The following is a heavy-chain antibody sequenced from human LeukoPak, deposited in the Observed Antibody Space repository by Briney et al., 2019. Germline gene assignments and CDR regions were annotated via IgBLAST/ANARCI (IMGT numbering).Heavy chain of an antibody. J-gene: IGHJ5*02. D-gene: IGHD3-10*01. Sequence: SETLSLTCAVYGGSFSGYYWSWIRQPPGKGLEWIGEINHSGSTNYNPSLKSRVTISVDTSKNQFSLKLSSVTAADTAVYYCARGNSGGYAYWFDPWGQGTLVTVSS. CDR3: ARGNSGGYAYWFDP. CDR2: INHSGST. V-gene: IGHV4-34*01. CDR1: GGSFSGYY.